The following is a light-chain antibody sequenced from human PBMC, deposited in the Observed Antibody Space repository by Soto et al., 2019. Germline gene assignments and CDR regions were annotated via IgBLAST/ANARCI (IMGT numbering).Light chain of an antibody. CDR2: RNN. CDR3: AAWDDSLNGHV. V-gene: IGLV1-44*01. Sequence: QSVLTQPPSASGTPGQRVTIFCSGSSSNIGSNTVNWYQQLPGTAPKLLIYRNNQRPSGVPDRFSGSKSGTSASLASSGLQSEDESDYYCAAWDDSLNGHVFGSGTKRTVL. J-gene: IGLJ1*01. CDR1: SSNIGSNT.